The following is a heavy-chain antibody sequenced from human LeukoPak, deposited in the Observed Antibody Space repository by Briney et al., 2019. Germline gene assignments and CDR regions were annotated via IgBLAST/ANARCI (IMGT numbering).Heavy chain of an antibody. V-gene: IGHV3-21*01. CDR1: GFTFSDYA. D-gene: IGHD5-24*01. CDR2: ISSSSSYI. Sequence: GGSLRLSCAASGFTFSDYAMHWVRQAPGKGLEWVSSISSSSSYIYYADSVKGRFTISRDNAKNSLYLQMNSLRAEDTAVYYCARVSEMATIRGYMDVWGKGTTVTISS. CDR3: ARVSEMATIRGYMDV. J-gene: IGHJ6*03.